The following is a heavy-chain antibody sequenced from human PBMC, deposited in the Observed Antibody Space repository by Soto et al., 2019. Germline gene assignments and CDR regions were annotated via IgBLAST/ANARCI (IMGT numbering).Heavy chain of an antibody. D-gene: IGHD3-22*01. V-gene: IGHV3-23*01. CDR3: ANGGYDYDRSDSDALDI. CDR1: GFTFSSYA. J-gene: IGHJ3*02. Sequence: GGSLRLSCAASGFTFSSYAMSWVRQAPGKGLEWVSAFSGSDGTTYYADFVKGRFTISRDKSKNTLYLQMNSLRAEDTAAYYCANGGYDYDRSDSDALDIWGQGTMVTVSS. CDR2: FSGSDGTT.